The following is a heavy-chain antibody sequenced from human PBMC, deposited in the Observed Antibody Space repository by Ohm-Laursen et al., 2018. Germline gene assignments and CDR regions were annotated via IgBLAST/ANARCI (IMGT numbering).Heavy chain of an antibody. CDR2: IYYSGST. V-gene: IGHV4-59*01. CDR1: GGSISSYY. J-gene: IGHJ4*02. D-gene: IGHD1-1*01. Sequence: SETLSLTWTVSGGSISSYYWSWIRQPPGKGLEWIGYIYYSGSTNYNPSLKSRVTISVDTSKNQFSLKLNSVTAADTAVYYCARGRRTTGWPYFDNWGPGTLVIVSP. CDR3: ARGRRTTGWPYFDN.